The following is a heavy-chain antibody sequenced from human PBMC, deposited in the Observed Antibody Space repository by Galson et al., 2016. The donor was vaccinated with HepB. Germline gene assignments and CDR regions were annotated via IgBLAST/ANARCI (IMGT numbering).Heavy chain of an antibody. J-gene: IGHJ6*02. Sequence: SLRLSCAASGFSFNSYGMHWVRQAPDKGLEWVAFIWHDGSNKYYADSVKGRFTISRDNSKNTQYLQMNSLRAEDTAVYHCAKDPSSGWYKYYHGMDVWGQGTTVTVSS. CDR1: GFSFNSYG. CDR2: IWHDGSNK. CDR3: AKDPSSGWYKYYHGMDV. D-gene: IGHD6-19*01. V-gene: IGHV3-33*06.